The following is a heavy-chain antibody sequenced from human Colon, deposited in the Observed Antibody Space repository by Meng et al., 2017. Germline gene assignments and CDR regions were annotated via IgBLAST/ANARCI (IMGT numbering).Heavy chain of an antibody. J-gene: IGHJ6*02. CDR2: INTYNGNT. CDR1: CHTFTSYG. V-gene: IGHV1-18*01. Sequence: ASVKVSCKTSCHTFTSYGISWVRQAPGHGLEWMGWINTYNGNTNYSQKLQGRVTMTTDTSTSTAYMELRSLRSDDTAVYYWARDGTMVRGVVSYFGMDGWGQGTTVTVSS. CDR3: ARDGTMVRGVVSYFGMDG. D-gene: IGHD3-10*01.